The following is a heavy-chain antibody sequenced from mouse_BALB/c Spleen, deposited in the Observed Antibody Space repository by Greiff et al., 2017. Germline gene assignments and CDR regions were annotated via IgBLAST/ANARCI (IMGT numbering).Heavy chain of an antibody. J-gene: IGHJ4*01. D-gene: IGHD2-3*01. CDR1: GFNIKETY. CDR2: IDPANGNT. V-gene: IGHV14-3*02. CDR3: ATRDGYYAMDY. Sequence: VQLQQSGAELVKPGASVKLSCTASGFNIKETYMHWVKQRPEQGLEWIGRIDPANGNTKYDPKFQGKATITADTSSNTAYLQLSSLTSEDTAVYYCATRDGYYAMDYWGQGTSVTVSS.